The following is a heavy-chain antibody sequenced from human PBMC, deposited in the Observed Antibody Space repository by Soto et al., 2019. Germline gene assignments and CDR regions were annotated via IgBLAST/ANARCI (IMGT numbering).Heavy chain of an antibody. D-gene: IGHD2-2*01. V-gene: IGHV1-24*01. CDR3: ATDRCSSTSCPNPDDAFDI. J-gene: IGHJ3*02. CDR1: GYTLTELS. CDR2: FDPEDGET. Sequence: ASVKGSCKVSGYTLTELSMHWVRQAPGKGLEWMGGFDPEDGETIYAQKFQGRVTMTEDTSTDTAYMELSSLRSEDTAVYYCATDRCSSTSCPNPDDAFDIWGQGTMVTVSS.